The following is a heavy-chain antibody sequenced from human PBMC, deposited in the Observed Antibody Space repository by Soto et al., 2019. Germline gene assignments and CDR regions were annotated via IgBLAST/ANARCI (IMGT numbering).Heavy chain of an antibody. CDR3: ARGTFTIFGVINAFDI. J-gene: IGHJ3*02. CDR2: ISAYNGNT. D-gene: IGHD3-3*01. Sequence: ASVKVSCKASGYTFTSYGISWVRQAPGQGLEWMGGISAYNGNTNYAQKLQGRVTMTTDTSTSTAYMELRSLRSDDTAVYYCARGTFTIFGVINAFDIWGQGTMVTVSS. V-gene: IGHV1-18*04. CDR1: GYTFTSYG.